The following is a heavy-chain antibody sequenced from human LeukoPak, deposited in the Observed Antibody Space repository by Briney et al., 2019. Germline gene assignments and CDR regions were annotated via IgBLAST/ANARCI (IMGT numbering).Heavy chain of an antibody. J-gene: IGHJ4*02. CDR2: IYPGDSET. CDR1: RYSFTSYW. Sequence: GESLKISCKGSRYSFTSYWIGWVRQMPGKGLEWMGIIYPGDSETRNSPSFQGQVTISADKSINTAYLQWSSLKASDTAMYYCARKMGCSGGSCHYFDYWGQGTLVTVSS. D-gene: IGHD2-15*01. V-gene: IGHV5-51*01. CDR3: ARKMGCSGGSCHYFDY.